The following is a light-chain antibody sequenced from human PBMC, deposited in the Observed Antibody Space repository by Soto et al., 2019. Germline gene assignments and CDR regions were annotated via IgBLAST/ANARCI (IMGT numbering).Light chain of an antibody. J-gene: IGLJ2*01. V-gene: IGLV2-23*01. CDR1: SSDVGSYNV. Sequence: QSVLTQPASVSGSPGQSITISCTGTSSDVGSYNVVSWYQQHPGKAPKLMIYEGSKRPSGVSNRFSGSKSGNTASLTISGLQAEDEADYYCSSYAGSVVFGGGTQLTVL. CDR2: EGS. CDR3: SSYAGSVV.